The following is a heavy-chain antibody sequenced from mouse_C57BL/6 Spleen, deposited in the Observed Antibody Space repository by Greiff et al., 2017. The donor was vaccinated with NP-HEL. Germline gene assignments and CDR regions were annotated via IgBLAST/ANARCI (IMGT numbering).Heavy chain of an antibody. CDR3: ARHYYGSLYAMDY. Sequence: EVKLVESGGGLVQPGGSLKLSCAASGFTFSDYYMYWVRQTPEKRLEWVAYISNGGGSTYYPDTVKGRFTISTDNAKNTLYLQMSRLKSEDTAMYYCARHYYGSLYAMDYWGQGTSVTVSS. CDR2: ISNGGGST. CDR1: GFTFSDYY. J-gene: IGHJ4*01. D-gene: IGHD1-1*01. V-gene: IGHV5-12*01.